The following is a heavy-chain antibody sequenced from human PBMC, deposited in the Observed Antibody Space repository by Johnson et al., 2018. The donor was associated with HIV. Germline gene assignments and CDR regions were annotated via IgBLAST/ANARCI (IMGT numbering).Heavy chain of an antibody. CDR1: TFTFSDYY. CDR3: ARRIAVPDAFDI. CDR2: IGGSAVST. Sequence: VQLVESGGGLVKPGGSLRLSCAVSTFTFSDYYMRWIRQAPGKGLEWVSLIGGSAVSTYYADSVRGRFTISRDNSKNTLYLQMNSLRAEDTAIYYCARRIAVPDAFDIWGQGTMVTVSS. V-gene: IGHV3-23*04. D-gene: IGHD6-19*01. J-gene: IGHJ3*02.